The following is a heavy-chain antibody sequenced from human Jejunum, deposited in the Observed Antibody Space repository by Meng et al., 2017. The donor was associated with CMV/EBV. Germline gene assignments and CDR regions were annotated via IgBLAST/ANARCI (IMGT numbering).Heavy chain of an antibody. CDR3: AKGDA. Sequence: QVQLVESGXGVVQPGGSLRLSCTTSGFNFSAYDMHWVRQPPGKGLEWLTFIRYDGSIKYYADSVKDRFTISRDNSKNTLYLQMNGLRAEDTSFYYCAKGDAWDQGTLGTVAS. CDR1: GFNFSAYD. V-gene: IGHV3-30*02. CDR2: IRYDGSIK. J-gene: IGHJ5*02.